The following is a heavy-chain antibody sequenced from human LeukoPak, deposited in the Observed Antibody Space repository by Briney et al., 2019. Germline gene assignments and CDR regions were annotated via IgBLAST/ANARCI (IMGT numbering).Heavy chain of an antibody. CDR2: MSGSGGRT. V-gene: IGHV3-23*01. J-gene: IGHJ5*02. Sequence: GGSPRLSCAASEFTFSTYAMSWVRRAPGKGLEWVSAMSGSGGRTNYADSVKGRFTISRDNSKNTLYLEMNSLRAEDTAVYYCAKDLGPNGDYEEGWFDTWGQGTLVTVSS. CDR3: AKDLGPNGDYEEGWFDT. CDR1: EFTFSTYA. D-gene: IGHD4-17*01.